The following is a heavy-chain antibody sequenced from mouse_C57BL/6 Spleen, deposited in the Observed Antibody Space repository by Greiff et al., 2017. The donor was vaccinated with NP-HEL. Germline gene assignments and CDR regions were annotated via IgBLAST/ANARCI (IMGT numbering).Heavy chain of an antibody. CDR2: IDPSDSYT. J-gene: IGHJ1*03. D-gene: IGHD2-1*01. CDR3: ARRYGNYPWYFDV. Sequence: VKLQQPGAELVMPGASVKLSCKASGYTFTSYWMHWVKQRPGQGLEWIGEIDPSDSYTNYNQKFKGKSTLTVDKSSSTAYMQLSSLTSEDSAVYYCARRYGNYPWYFDVWGTGTTVTVSS. CDR1: GYTFTSYW. V-gene: IGHV1-69*01.